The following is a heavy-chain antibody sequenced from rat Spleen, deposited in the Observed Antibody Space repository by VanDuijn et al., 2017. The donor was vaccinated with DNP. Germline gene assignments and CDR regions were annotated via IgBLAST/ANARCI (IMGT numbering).Heavy chain of an antibody. Sequence: EVQLVESGGGLVQPGRSLKLSCAASGFTFSDYYMAWVRQAPTKGLEWVASISYDGGSTYYRDSVKGRFTISRDNAKSSLYLQMDSLRSEDTATYYWARFELTGYWYFDFWGPGTMVTVSS. CDR3: ARFELTGYWYFDF. J-gene: IGHJ1*01. V-gene: IGHV5-20*01. D-gene: IGHD5-1*01. CDR1: GFTFSDYY. CDR2: ISYDGGST.